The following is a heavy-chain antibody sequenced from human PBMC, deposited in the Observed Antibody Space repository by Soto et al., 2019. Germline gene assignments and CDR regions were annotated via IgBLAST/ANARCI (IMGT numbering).Heavy chain of an antibody. D-gene: IGHD6-19*01. Sequence: EVQLVESGGGVVQPGGSLRLSCAASGFTFNSYWMHWVRQVPGKGLECVSRIDGDGTTTHYADSVKGRFTISRDNAKYTLYLQMNSLRAEDSAVYLCARRTAVAGTFDHWSQGTLFTVSS. CDR1: GFTFNSYW. CDR3: ARRTAVAGTFDH. J-gene: IGHJ4*02. CDR2: IDGDGTTT. V-gene: IGHV3-74*01.